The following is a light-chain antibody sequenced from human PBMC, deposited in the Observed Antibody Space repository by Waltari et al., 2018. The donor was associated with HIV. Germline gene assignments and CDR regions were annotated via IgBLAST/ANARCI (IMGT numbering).Light chain of an antibody. CDR2: QDT. CDR1: NLGHKY. V-gene: IGLV3-1*01. J-gene: IGLJ3*02. Sequence: SYDLTQPPSVSVSSGQTATVTCSGVNLGHKYVSWYPQRSGPSPVLVIYQDTKRPPGIPEPFLGSTSENTATLTINETQPLDEAHYSCQAWDSGTIVFGGGTSLTVL. CDR3: QAWDSGTIV.